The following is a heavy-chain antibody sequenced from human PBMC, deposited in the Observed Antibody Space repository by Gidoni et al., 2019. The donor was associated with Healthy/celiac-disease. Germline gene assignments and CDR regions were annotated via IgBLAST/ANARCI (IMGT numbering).Heavy chain of an antibody. CDR3: TRPFWGGYSDGYYYGMDV. CDR2: IRSKANSYAT. J-gene: IGHJ6*02. Sequence: SGSAMHWVRQASGKGLEWVGRIRSKANSYATAYAATVKGRFTISRDDSKNTAYLQMNSLKTEDTAVYCCTRPFWGGYSDGYYYGMDVWGQGTTVTVSS. D-gene: IGHD3-3*01. CDR1: SGSA. V-gene: IGHV3-73*01.